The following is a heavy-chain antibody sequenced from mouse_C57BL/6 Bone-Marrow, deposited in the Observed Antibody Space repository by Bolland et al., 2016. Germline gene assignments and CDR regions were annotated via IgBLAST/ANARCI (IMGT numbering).Heavy chain of an antibody. CDR2: IYPGSGST. CDR3: ARRNGYYLYFDV. J-gene: IGHJ1*03. Sequence: DIYPGSGSTNYNEKFKSKATLTVDTSSSTAYMQLSSLTSEDSAVYYCARRNGYYLYFDVWGTG. D-gene: IGHD2-2*01. V-gene: IGHV1-55*01.